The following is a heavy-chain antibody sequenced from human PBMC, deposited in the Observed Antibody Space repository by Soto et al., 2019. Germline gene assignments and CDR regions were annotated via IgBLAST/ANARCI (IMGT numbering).Heavy chain of an antibody. D-gene: IGHD3-22*01. J-gene: IGHJ6*02. V-gene: IGHV3-30-3*01. CDR2: ISYDGSNK. CDR3: ARGRNYYDSSGYSCMDV. CDR1: GCTFSSYA. Sequence: GGSLRLSCAASGCTFSSYAMHWVRQAPGKGLEWVAVISYDGSNKYYADSVKGRFTISRDNSKNTLYLQMNSLRAEDTAVYYCARGRNYYDSSGYSCMDVWGQGTTVTVSS.